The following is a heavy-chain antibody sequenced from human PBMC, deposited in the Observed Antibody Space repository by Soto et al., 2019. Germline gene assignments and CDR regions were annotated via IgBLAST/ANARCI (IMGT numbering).Heavy chain of an antibody. CDR3: AKVYGPGSYYNPLGAFDI. D-gene: IGHD3-10*01. Sequence: GLPIRLSWAVSGFTFISLAISWVSKDPGKGLEWVSAIGGSGGSTYYADSVKGRFTISRDNSKNTLYLQMNSLRAEDTAVYYCAKVYGPGSYYNPLGAFDIWGQGTMVTVSS. V-gene: IGHV3-23*01. CDR2: IGGSGGST. CDR1: GFTFISLA. J-gene: IGHJ3*02.